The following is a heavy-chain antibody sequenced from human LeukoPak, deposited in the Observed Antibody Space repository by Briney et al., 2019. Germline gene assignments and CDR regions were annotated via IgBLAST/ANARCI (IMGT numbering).Heavy chain of an antibody. CDR3: ARLLKKTYYYDSSGYCPDY. V-gene: IGHV1-18*01. D-gene: IGHD3-22*01. Sequence: ASVKVSCKASGGTFSSYAISWVRQAPGQGLEWMGWINTYNGNTNYAQKFQGRLTMTTETSTSTAYMELRSLKSDDTAVYYCARLLKKTYYYDSSGYCPDYWGQGTLVTVSS. CDR1: GGTFSSYA. CDR2: INTYNGNT. J-gene: IGHJ4*02.